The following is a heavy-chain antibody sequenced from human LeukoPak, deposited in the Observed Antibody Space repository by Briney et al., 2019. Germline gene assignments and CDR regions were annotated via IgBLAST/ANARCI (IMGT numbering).Heavy chain of an antibody. CDR2: IRSKAYGGTT. CDR3: TRWTAAFDY. Sequence: GGSLRLSCTASGFTFGDYAMSWIRQAPGKGLEWVGFIRSKAYGGTTEYAASVKGRFTISRDDSKSIAYLQMNGLKTEDTAVYYCTRWTAAFDYWGQGTLVTVSS. D-gene: IGHD3/OR15-3a*01. V-gene: IGHV3-49*03. J-gene: IGHJ4*02. CDR1: GFTFGDYA.